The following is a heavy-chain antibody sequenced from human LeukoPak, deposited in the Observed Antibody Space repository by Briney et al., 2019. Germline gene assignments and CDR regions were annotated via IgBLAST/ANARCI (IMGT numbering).Heavy chain of an antibody. J-gene: IGHJ4*02. Sequence: ASVKVSCNVSGYTFTDYYMHWVQQAPGKGLEWMGLVDPEDGETIYAEKFQGRVTITADTSTDAAYMELSSLRSEDTAVYYCAGGTITFGGVIGRWGQGTLVTVSS. CDR1: GYTFTDYY. CDR3: AGGTITFGGVIGR. CDR2: VDPEDGET. V-gene: IGHV1-69-2*01. D-gene: IGHD3-16*02.